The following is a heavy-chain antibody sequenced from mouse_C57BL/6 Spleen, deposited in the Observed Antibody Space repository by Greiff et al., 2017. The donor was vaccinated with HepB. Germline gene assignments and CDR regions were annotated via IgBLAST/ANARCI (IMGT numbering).Heavy chain of an antibody. CDR3: ARNWDYDDYAMDY. V-gene: IGHV1-55*01. CDR2: IYPGSGST. D-gene: IGHD2-4*01. CDR1: GYTFTSYW. Sequence: QVQLQQPGAELVKPGASVKMSCKASGYTFTSYWITWVKQRPGQGLEWIGDIYPGSGSTNYNEKFKSKATLTVDTSSSTAYMQLSSLTSEDSAVYYCARNWDYDDYAMDYWGQGTSVTVSS. J-gene: IGHJ4*01.